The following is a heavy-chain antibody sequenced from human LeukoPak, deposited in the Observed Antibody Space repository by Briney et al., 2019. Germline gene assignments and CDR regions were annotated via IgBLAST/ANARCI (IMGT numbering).Heavy chain of an antibody. Sequence: GESLKISCKTSGYSFTTYWIDWVRQMPGKGLEWMGIIYPGDSDTTYSPSFQGQVTISVDKSTSTAYLQWTSLKASDTAMYYCARNQSGRRYDALDVWGQRTMVAVSS. V-gene: IGHV5-51*01. J-gene: IGHJ3*01. D-gene: IGHD3-3*01. CDR1: GYSFTTYW. CDR3: ARNQSGRRYDALDV. CDR2: IYPGDSDT.